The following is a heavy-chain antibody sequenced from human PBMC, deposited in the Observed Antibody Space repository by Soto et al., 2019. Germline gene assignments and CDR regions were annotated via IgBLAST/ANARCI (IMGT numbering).Heavy chain of an antibody. CDR2: ISWNSGSI. CDR3: AKDMVRGRYYYYYMDV. V-gene: IGHV3-9*01. CDR1: GFTFDDYA. J-gene: IGHJ6*03. Sequence: GGSLRLSCAASGFTFDDYAMHWVRQAPGKGLEWVSGISWNSGSIGYADSVKGRFTISRDNAKNSLYLQMNSLRAEDTALYYCAKDMVRGRYYYYYMDVWGKGTTVTVSS. D-gene: IGHD3-10*01.